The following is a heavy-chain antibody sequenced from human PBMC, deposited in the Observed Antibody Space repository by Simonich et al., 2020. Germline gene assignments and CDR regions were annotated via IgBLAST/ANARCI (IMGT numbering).Heavy chain of an antibody. D-gene: IGHD2-21*02. J-gene: IGHJ4*02. CDR2: ITYNGRNK. CDR3: ARDGERYCGGDCYSYFDY. CDR1: GFTFSSYA. V-gene: IGHV3-30*07. Sequence: QVQLVESGGGVVQPGRSLRLSCAASGFTFSSYAMHWVRQAPGKGLGWVAVITYNGRNKDYADSVKGRFTISRDNSKNTLYLQMNSLRAEDTAVYYCARDGERYCGGDCYSYFDYWGQGTLVTVSS.